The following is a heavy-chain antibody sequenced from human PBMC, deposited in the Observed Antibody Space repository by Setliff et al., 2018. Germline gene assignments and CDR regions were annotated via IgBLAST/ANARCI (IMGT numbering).Heavy chain of an antibody. CDR2: INHSGST. Sequence: SETLSLTCAVYGGSFSGYYGSWIRQPPGKGLEWIGEINHSGSTNYNPSLKSRVTISVDTSKNQFSLKLSSVTAADTAVYYCASTNFLPRGFGYYYGSVKMDVWGKGTTVTVSS. V-gene: IGHV4-34*01. CDR3: ASTNFLPRGFGYYYGSVKMDV. D-gene: IGHD3-10*01. CDR1: GGSFSGYY. J-gene: IGHJ6*04.